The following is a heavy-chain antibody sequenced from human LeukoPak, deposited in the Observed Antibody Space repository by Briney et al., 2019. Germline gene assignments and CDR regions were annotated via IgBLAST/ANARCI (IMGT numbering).Heavy chain of an antibody. Sequence: SETLSLTCTVSGDSISSGDYYWGWIRQPPGKGLEWIGSIYYSGSTYYNPSLESRVTISVDTSKNQFSLKLSSVTAADTAVHYCARQDYVWGSFYWGQGALVTVSS. D-gene: IGHD3-16*01. CDR2: IYYSGST. CDR3: ARQDYVWGSFY. CDR1: GDSISSGDYY. V-gene: IGHV4-39*01. J-gene: IGHJ4*02.